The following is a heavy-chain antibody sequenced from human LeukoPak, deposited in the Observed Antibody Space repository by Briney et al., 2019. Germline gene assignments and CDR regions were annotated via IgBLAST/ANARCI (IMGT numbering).Heavy chain of an antibody. V-gene: IGHV4-38-2*01. J-gene: IGHJ6*03. CDR2: IYHSGST. CDR3: ARGLTYYDFWSGRHPGSYYMDV. D-gene: IGHD3-3*01. Sequence: SETLSLTCAVSGYSISSGYYWGRIRQPPGKGLEWIGSIYHSGSTYYNPSLKSRVTISVDTSKNQFSLKLSSVTAADTAVYYCARGLTYYDFWSGRHPGSYYMDVWGKGTTVTVSS. CDR1: GYSISSGYY.